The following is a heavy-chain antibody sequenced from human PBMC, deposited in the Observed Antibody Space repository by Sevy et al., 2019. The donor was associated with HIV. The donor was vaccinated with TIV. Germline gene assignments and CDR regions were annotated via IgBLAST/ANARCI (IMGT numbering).Heavy chain of an antibody. CDR3: TRDTYYDFWSGYSYGMDV. V-gene: IGHV3-49*04. CDR2: IRSKAYGGTT. D-gene: IGHD3-3*01. CDR1: GFTFGDYA. J-gene: IGHJ6*02. Sequence: GGSLRLSCTASGFTFGDYAMSWVRQAPGKGLEWVGFIRSKAYGGTTEYAESVKGRFTISRDASKSIAYLQMNSLKTEDTAVYYCTRDTYYDFWSGYSYGMDVWGQGTTVTVSS.